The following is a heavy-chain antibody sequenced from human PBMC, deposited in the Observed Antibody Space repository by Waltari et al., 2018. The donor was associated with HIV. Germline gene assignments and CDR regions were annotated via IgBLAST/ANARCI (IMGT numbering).Heavy chain of an antibody. J-gene: IGHJ5*02. Sequence: QVQLQESGPGLVKPSQTLSLTCTVSGGSISSGSYYWLWIRQPAGKGLEWIGRIYISGSTNYNPALKSRVTISVDTSKNHFSLKLSSVTAADTAVYYCARGVPAATDWFDPWGQGTLVTVSS. CDR2: IYISGST. D-gene: IGHD2-2*01. CDR3: ARGVPAATDWFDP. V-gene: IGHV4-61*02. CDR1: GGSISSGSYY.